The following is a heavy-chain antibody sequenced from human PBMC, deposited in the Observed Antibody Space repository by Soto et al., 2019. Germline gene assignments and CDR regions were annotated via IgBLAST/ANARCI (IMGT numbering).Heavy chain of an antibody. CDR1: GGTFSSYT. CDR3: AREIGYGSGSPNF. V-gene: IGHV1-69*08. Sequence: QVQLVQSGAEVKKPGSSVKVSCKASGGTFSSYTISWVRQAPGQGLEWMGRIIPILGLANYAQKFKGRVTSTADKSTSTAYMAPSSLRSEDTAVYYCAREIGYGSGSPNFWGQGTLVTVSS. J-gene: IGHJ4*02. CDR2: IIPILGLA. D-gene: IGHD3-10*01.